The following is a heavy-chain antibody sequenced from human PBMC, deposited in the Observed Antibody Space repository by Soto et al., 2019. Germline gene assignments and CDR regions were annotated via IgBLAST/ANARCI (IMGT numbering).Heavy chain of an antibody. Sequence: SETLSLTCTVSGGSISSGDYYWSWIRQPPGKGLEWIGYIYYSGSTYYNPSLKSRVTISVDTSKNQFSLKLSSVTAADTAVYYCASYGDYAPIDYWGQGTLVTVSS. D-gene: IGHD4-17*01. CDR3: ASYGDYAPIDY. CDR1: GGSISSGDYY. J-gene: IGHJ4*02. V-gene: IGHV4-30-4*01. CDR2: IYYSGST.